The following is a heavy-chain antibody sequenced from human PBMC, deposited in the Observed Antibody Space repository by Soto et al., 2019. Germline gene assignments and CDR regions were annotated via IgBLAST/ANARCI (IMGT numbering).Heavy chain of an antibody. J-gene: IGHJ4*02. D-gene: IGHD3-22*01. CDR1: GYTFTSYA. Sequence: ASVKVSCKASGYTFTSYAMHWVRQAPGQRLEWMGWINAGNGNTKYYADSVKGRFTISRDNSKNTLFLQMNSLRVEDTAVYYCVKGHSDSYYYFDYRGQGTLVTVSS. V-gene: IGHV1-3*01. CDR3: VKGHSDSYYYFDY. CDR2: INAGNGNT.